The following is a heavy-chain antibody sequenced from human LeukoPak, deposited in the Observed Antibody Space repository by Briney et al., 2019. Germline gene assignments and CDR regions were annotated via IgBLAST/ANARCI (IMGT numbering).Heavy chain of an antibody. D-gene: IGHD3-22*01. Sequence: GGSLRLSCAASGFTFSDHYMDWVRQAPGKGLEWVGRTRNKVRGYTTEYAASVKGRFTISRDGSENSLYLQMNSLKTDDTAVYYCARVSSGDYNEDNWGQGTLVTVSS. CDR1: GFTFSDHY. CDR3: ARVSSGDYNEDN. V-gene: IGHV3-72*01. CDR2: TRNKVRGYTT. J-gene: IGHJ4*02.